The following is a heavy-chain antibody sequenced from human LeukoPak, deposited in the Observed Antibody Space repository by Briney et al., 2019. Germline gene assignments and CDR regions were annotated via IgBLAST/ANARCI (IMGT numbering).Heavy chain of an antibody. Sequence: GGSLRLSCAASGFTFDDYAMHWVRQAPGKGLEWVSGISWNSGSIGYADSVKGRFTISRDNAKNSLYLQMNGLRAEDTALYYCAKVHSSTWSPFDYWGQGTLVTVSS. CDR1: GFTFDDYA. CDR3: AKVHSSTWSPFDY. CDR2: ISWNSGSI. J-gene: IGHJ4*02. V-gene: IGHV3-9*01. D-gene: IGHD6-19*01.